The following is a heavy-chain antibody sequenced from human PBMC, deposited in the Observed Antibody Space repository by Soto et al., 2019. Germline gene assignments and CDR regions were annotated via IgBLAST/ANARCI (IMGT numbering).Heavy chain of an antibody. D-gene: IGHD3-3*02. CDR2: ITPNSCNT. Sequence: ASLKVSCKTSGYTFANNLITWVRQTPGQGLEWMGWITPNSCNTDYSQKFQGKFTMTTETSTTTSYLHLRSVTAADTAVYYCARLPSRHLVDYWGQGTLVTVS. J-gene: IGHJ4*02. CDR1: GYTFANNL. CDR3: ARLPSRHLVDY. V-gene: IGHV1-18*01.